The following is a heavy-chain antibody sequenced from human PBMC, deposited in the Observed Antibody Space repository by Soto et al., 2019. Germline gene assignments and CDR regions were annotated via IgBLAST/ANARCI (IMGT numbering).Heavy chain of an antibody. V-gene: IGHV3-30-3*01. CDR1: GFTFRSHG. D-gene: IGHD1-26*01. CDR2: ISSDGSQT. J-gene: IGHJ4*02. CDR3: ARAWGTGGSYLGIDD. Sequence: LRLSCAASGFTFRSHGIPWVRQAPGKGLVWVSFISSDGSQTYYADSVKGRFTIFRDNSQNTLYLPMNSLRPEATAVYFCARAWGTGGSYLGIDDWGPGTLVTVST.